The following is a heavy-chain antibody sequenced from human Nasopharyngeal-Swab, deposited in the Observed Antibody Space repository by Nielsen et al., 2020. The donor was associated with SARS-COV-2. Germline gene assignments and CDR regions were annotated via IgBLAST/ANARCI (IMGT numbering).Heavy chain of an antibody. CDR2: ISSSSSYI. J-gene: IGHJ4*02. V-gene: IGHV3-21*01. Sequence: GESLKISCAASGFTFSSYSMNWVRQAPGKGLEWVSSISSSSSYIYYADSVKGRFTISRDNAKNSLYLQMNSLRAEDTAVYYCARSSPKTKWMHDYWGQGTLVTVSS. CDR3: ARSSPKTKWMHDY. CDR1: GFTFSSYS. D-gene: IGHD5-12*01.